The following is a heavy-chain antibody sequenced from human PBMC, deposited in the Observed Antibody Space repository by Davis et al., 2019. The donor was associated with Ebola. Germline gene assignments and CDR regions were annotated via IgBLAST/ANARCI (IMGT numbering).Heavy chain of an antibody. CDR1: GYTFTSYD. D-gene: IGHD6-13*01. V-gene: IGHV1-8*01. CDR2: MNPNSGNT. J-gene: IGHJ5*02. CDR3: AREVTSSWYVGFWFDP. Sequence: AASVKVSCKASGYTFTSYDINWVRQAPGQGLEWMGWMNPNSGNTGYAQKFQGRVTMTRNTSISTAYMELSSLRSEDTAVYYCAREVTSSWYVGFWFDPWGQGTLVTVSS.